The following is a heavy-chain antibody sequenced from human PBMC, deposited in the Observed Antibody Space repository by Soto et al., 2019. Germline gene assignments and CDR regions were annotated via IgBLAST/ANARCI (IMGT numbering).Heavy chain of an antibody. J-gene: IGHJ5*02. D-gene: IGHD3-3*01. CDR2: INTNSGGT. CDR3: AILQFYDFWRGYYPNVLES. V-gene: IGHV1-2*04. Sequence: QGLEWMGWINTNSGGTNYAQKFQGWVTMTRDTSINTAYMELSRLRSDDTAMYYCAILQFYDFWRGYYPNVLESWGKGTLVT.